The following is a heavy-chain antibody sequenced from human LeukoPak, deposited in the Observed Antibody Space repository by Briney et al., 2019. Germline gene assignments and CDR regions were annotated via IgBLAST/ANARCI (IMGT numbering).Heavy chain of an antibody. Sequence: GSVKVSCKASGYTFTSYYMNWVRQAPGQGLEWRGIINPSGGSTSYAQKFHGRVTMTRDTSTSTAYMQLSSLRSENMGIYECASVPRTIFQVVTPSSYGMDVWGQGTTVTVSS. CDR3: ASVPRTIFQVVTPSSYGMDV. CDR1: GYTFTSYY. V-gene: IGHV1-46*01. D-gene: IGHD3-3*01. CDR2: INPSGGST. J-gene: IGHJ6*02.